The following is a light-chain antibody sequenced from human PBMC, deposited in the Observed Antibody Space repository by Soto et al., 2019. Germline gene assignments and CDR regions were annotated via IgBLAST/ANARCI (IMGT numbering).Light chain of an antibody. CDR1: KLGDKY. CDR3: QAWDSSTSDV. J-gene: IGLJ1*01. Sequence: SYELTQPPSVSVSPGQTASITCSGDKLGDKYACWYQQKPSQSPVLVIYQDSKRPSGIPERFSGSNSGNTATLTISGTQAMDEADYYCQAWDSSTSDVFGTGTKVTVL. CDR2: QDS. V-gene: IGLV3-1*01.